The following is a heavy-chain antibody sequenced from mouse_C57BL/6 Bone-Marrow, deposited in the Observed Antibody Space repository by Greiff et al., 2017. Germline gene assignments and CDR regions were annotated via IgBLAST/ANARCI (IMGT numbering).Heavy chain of an antibody. J-gene: IGHJ3*01. CDR1: GFSFNTYA. CDR3: VRDGSSYWFAY. V-gene: IGHV10-1*01. CDR2: IRSKSNNYAT. D-gene: IGHD1-1*01. Sequence: EVQLQESGGGLVQPKGSLKLSCAASGFSFNTYAMNWVRQAPGKGLEWVARIRSKSNNYATYYADSVKDRFTISRDDSESMLYLQMNNLKTEDTAMYYCVRDGSSYWFAYWGQGTLVTVSA.